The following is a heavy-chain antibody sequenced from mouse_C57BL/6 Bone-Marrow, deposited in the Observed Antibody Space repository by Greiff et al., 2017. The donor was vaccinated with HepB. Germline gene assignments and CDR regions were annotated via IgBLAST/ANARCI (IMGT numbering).Heavy chain of an antibody. D-gene: IGHD2-2*01. V-gene: IGHV1-52*01. Sequence: QVQLKQPGAELVRPGSSVKLSCKASGYTFTSYWMHWVKQRPIQGLEWIGNIDPSDSETHYNQKFKDKATLTVDKSSSTAYMQLSSLTSEDSAVYYCAREGGYYGYDKGSHYFDYWGQGTTLTVSS. CDR3: AREGGYYGYDKGSHYFDY. CDR1: GYTFTSYW. CDR2: IDPSDSET. J-gene: IGHJ2*01.